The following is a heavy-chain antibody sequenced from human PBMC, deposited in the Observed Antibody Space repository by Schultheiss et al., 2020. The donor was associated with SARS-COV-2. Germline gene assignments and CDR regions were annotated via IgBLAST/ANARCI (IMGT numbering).Heavy chain of an antibody. V-gene: IGHV3-7*01. D-gene: IGHD3-9*01. CDR2: IKQDGSEK. J-gene: IGHJ4*02. Sequence: GESLKISCAASGFTFSSYWMSWVRQAPGKGLEWVANIKQDGSEKYYVDSVKGRFTISRDNAKNSLYLQMNSLRAEDTAVYYCARDYGRNDILTGYYRYWGQGTLVTVSS. CDR1: GFTFSSYW. CDR3: ARDYGRNDILTGYYRY.